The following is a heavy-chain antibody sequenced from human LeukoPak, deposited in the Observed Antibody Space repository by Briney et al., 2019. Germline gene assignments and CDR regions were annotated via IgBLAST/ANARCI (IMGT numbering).Heavy chain of an antibody. CDR2: IYTSGST. CDR1: GGSISSYY. V-gene: IGHV4-4*07. CDR3: ARDRLGYCSGGSCYLGYYFDY. D-gene: IGHD2-15*01. J-gene: IGHJ4*02. Sequence: SETLSLTCTVSGGSISSYYWSWIRQPAGKGLEWIGRIYTSGSTNYNPSLKSRVTMSVDTSKNQFYLKLSSVTAADTAVYYCARDRLGYCSGGSCYLGYYFDYWGQGTLVTVSS.